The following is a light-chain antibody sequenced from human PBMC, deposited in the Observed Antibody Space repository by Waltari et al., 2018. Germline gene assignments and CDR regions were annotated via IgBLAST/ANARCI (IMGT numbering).Light chain of an antibody. V-gene: IGKV1-5*03. CDR2: KAF. CDR1: QSISNW. CDR3: QQYNSYSLLT. J-gene: IGKJ4*01. Sequence: DIQMTQSPSTLAASVGARIIITCRASQSISNWLAWYQQKPGKAPKLLIYKAFTLETGVPSRFSGSGSGTVFTLTISSLQPDDFATYYCQQYNSYSLLTFGGGTKVEIE.